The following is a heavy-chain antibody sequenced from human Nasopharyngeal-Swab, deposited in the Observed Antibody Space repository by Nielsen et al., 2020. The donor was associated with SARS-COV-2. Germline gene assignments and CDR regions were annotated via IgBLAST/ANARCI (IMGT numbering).Heavy chain of an antibody. CDR3: ARGPKQLGSIDY. V-gene: IGHV3-74*01. CDR2: INSDGSST. D-gene: IGHD6-6*01. J-gene: IGHJ4*02. CDR1: GFTFSSYW. Sequence: GESLKISCAASGFTFSSYWMHWVRQAPGKGLVWVSRINSDGSSTSYADSVKSRFTISRDNAKNTLYLQMNSLRAEDTAVYYCARGPKQLGSIDYWGQGTLVTVSS.